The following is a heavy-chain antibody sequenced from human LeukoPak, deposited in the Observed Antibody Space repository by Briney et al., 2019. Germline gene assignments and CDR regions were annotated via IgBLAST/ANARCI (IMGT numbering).Heavy chain of an antibody. Sequence: GGSLRLSCAASGFSFTGAAMTWVRQAPGKGLEWVSLISSSGANAYYADSVKGRFTISRDNSKSTLYLQMNSLRDEDTAIYYCAKDMQGSYWGQGTLVTVSS. V-gene: IGHV3-23*01. D-gene: IGHD2-2*01. CDR3: AKDMQGSY. J-gene: IGHJ4*02. CDR1: GFSFTGAA. CDR2: ISSSGANA.